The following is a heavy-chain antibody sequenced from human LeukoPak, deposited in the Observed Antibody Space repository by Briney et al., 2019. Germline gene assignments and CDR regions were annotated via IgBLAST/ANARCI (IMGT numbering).Heavy chain of an antibody. V-gene: IGHV3-48*03. J-gene: IGHJ3*02. CDR2: ISSSGSTT. CDR1: GFTFSSYE. Sequence: GGSLRLSCAASGFTFSSYEVNWVRQAPGKGLEWVSYISSSGSTTYYADSVKGRFTISRDNAKNSLYLQMNSLRAGDTAVYYCAGGLDAFDIWGQGTMVTVSS. CDR3: AGGLDAFDI. D-gene: IGHD3-16*01.